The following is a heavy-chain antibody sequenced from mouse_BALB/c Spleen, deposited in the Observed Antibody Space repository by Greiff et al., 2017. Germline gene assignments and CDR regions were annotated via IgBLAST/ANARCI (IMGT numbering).Heavy chain of an antibody. CDR3: TRLGGLRRGYAMDY. D-gene: IGHD2-4*01. Sequence: VQLQQSGAELVKPGASVKLSCKASGYTFTSYYMYWVKQRPGQGLEWIGEINPSNGGTNFNEKFKSKATLTVDKSSSTAYMQLSSLTSEDSAVYYCTRLGGLRRGYAMDYWGQGTSVTVSS. J-gene: IGHJ4*01. CDR2: INPSNGGT. CDR1: GYTFTSYY. V-gene: IGHV1S81*02.